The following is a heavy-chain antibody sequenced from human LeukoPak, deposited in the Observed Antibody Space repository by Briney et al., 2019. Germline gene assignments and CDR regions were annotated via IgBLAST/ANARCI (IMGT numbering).Heavy chain of an antibody. CDR3: ATVLTTVVTPRAYFDY. CDR2: FDPEDGET. J-gene: IGHJ4*02. Sequence: ASVKVSCKVSGYTLTELSMHWVRQAPGKGLEWMGGFDPEDGETIYAQKFQGRVTMTEDTSTDTAYMELSSLRSEDTAVYYCATVLTTVVTPRAYFDYWGQGTLVTVSS. V-gene: IGHV1-24*01. D-gene: IGHD4-23*01. CDR1: GYTLTELS.